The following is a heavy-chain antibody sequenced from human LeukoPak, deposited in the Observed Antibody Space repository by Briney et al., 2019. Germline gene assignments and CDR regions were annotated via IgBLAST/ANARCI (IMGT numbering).Heavy chain of an antibody. J-gene: IGHJ4*02. V-gene: IGHV3-9*01. CDR3: AKDTGYSYGPNIDY. Sequence: GRSLRLSCAASGFTFDDYAMHLVRRAPGKGLEWVSGISWNSGSIGYADSVKGRFTISRDNAKNSLYLQMNSLRAEDTALYYCAKDTGYSYGPNIDYWGQGTLVTVSS. D-gene: IGHD5-18*01. CDR1: GFTFDDYA. CDR2: ISWNSGSI.